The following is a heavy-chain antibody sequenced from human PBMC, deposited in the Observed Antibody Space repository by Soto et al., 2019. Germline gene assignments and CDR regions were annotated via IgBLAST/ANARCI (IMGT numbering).Heavy chain of an antibody. CDR2: MTGGGGNT. D-gene: IGHD5-18*01. Sequence: GGSLRLSCAASGFTFRSYAMAWVRQAAGKGLEWVSSMTGGGGNTYYADSVRGRFTISRDNSKNTLYLQMNSLTAEDTAIYFCAKGDNGYPSNWCDPWGQGTLVTVSS. J-gene: IGHJ5*02. CDR1: GFTFRSYA. CDR3: AKGDNGYPSNWCDP. V-gene: IGHV3-23*01.